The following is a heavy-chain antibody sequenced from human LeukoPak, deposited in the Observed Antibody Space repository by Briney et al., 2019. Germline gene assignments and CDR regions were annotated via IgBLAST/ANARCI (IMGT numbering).Heavy chain of an antibody. CDR3: AEGDF. CDR1: GFTFSSYS. J-gene: IGHJ4*02. V-gene: IGHV3-48*02. CDR2: ISSSSTI. Sequence: GGSLRLSCAASGFTFSSYSMNWVRQAPGKGLEWVSYISSSSTIYYADSVKGRFTISRGNAKNSLYLQMNSLRDEDTAVYYCAEGDFWGQGTLVTVSS.